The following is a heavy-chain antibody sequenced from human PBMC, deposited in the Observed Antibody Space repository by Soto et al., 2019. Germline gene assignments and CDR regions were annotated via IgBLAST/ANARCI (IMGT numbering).Heavy chain of an antibody. D-gene: IGHD2-8*01. CDR2: MNDFGRT. V-gene: IGHV4-59*01. Sequence: QVQLQESGPGLVKSSETLSLTCTVSGASSSSYYWSWIRQPPGKGLEWIGYMNDFGRTIYNPSLKSRVTISLDTSTNHFSLKLTSVIAADTAVYYCARSFCRDAVRCNWFDPWGQGTLVTVSS. J-gene: IGHJ5*02. CDR1: GASSSSYY. CDR3: ARSFCRDAVRCNWFDP.